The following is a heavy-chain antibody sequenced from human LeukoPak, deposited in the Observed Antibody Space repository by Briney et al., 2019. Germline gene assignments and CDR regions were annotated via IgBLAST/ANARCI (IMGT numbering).Heavy chain of an antibody. V-gene: IGHV3-23*01. J-gene: IGHJ4*02. CDR3: AKKLDYGDYGGDFDY. Sequence: GGSLRLSCAASGFTFSSYAMSWVRQAPGKGLEWVSAISGSGGSTYYADSVKGRFTISRDNSKNTLYLQMNSLRAEDTAVYYCAKKLDYGDYGGDFDYWGQGTLVTVSS. CDR1: GFTFSSYA. D-gene: IGHD4-17*01. CDR2: ISGSGGST.